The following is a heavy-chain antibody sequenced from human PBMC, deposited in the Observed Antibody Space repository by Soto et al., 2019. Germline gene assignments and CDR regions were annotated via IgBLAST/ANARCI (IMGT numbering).Heavy chain of an antibody. CDR1: REGNASRG. CDR2: ISAYNGNT. D-gene: IGHD3-3*02. V-gene: IGHV1-18*01. J-gene: IGHJ4*02. Sequence: ASATPSCEAPREGNASRGISWVRHAPGQGLEWMGWISAYNGNTNYAQKLQGRVTMTTDTSTSTAYMELRSLRSDDTAVYYCVRGVLAAAPGSFVYWCQGNLVTVS. CDR3: VRGVLAAAPGSFVY.